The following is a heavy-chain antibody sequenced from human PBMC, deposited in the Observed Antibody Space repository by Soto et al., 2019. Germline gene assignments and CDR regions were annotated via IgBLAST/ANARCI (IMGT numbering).Heavy chain of an antibody. CDR2: IAAAGDT. V-gene: IGHV3-13*01. D-gene: IGHD3-10*01. CDR3: ARGSSEEAAVPLNP. J-gene: IGHJ5*02. Sequence: GGSLRLSCAASGFNFYNYDMHWVRQVSGKGLEWVSSIAAAGDTFYSDSVKGRFAVSRENAKNSLYLQMNSLRAEDTAVYYCARGSSEEAAVPLNPWGQGTLVTVSS. CDR1: GFNFYNYD.